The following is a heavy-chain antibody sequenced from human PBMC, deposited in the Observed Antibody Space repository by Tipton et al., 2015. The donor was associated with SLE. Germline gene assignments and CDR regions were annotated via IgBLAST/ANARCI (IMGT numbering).Heavy chain of an antibody. V-gene: IGHV4-30-2*01. D-gene: IGHD2-21*02. CDR3: ARQTAQTFDI. J-gene: IGHJ3*02. CDR1: GASISTEGYS. CDR2: IFHTGSA. Sequence: TLSLTCVVSGASISTEGYSWSWIRRPPGKGLEWIGYIFHTGSAYYNPSLRSRLTISLDRSNNQFSLKVNSMTAADTAVYHCARQTAQTFDIWGQGTMVTVSS.